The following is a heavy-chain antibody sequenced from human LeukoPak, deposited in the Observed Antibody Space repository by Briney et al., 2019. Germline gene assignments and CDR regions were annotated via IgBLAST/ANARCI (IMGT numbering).Heavy chain of an antibody. CDR3: ARVRRGTASGYFDY. J-gene: IGHJ4*02. CDR2: IYHSGST. V-gene: IGHV4-38-2*02. Sequence: PSETLSLTCTVSGYSISSGYYWGWIRQPPGKGLEWIGSIYHSGSTYYNPSLKSRVTISVDTSKNQFSLKLSSVTAADTAVYYCARVRRGTASGYFDYWGQGTLVTVSS. D-gene: IGHD3-10*01. CDR1: GYSISSGYY.